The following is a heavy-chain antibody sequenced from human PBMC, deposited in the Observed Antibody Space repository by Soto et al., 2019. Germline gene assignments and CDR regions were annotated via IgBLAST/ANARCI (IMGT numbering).Heavy chain of an antibody. V-gene: IGHV1-69*04. D-gene: IGHD3-9*01. CDR3: ARDHGHYDIFTGYYSAEYFQH. Sequence: ASVKVSCKASGGTFSSYTISWVRQAPGQGLEWMGRIIPILGIANYAQKFQGRVTITADKSTSTAYMELSSLRSEDTAVYYCARDHGHYDIFTGYYSAEYFQHWG. CDR1: GGTFSSYT. J-gene: IGHJ1*01. CDR2: IIPILGIA.